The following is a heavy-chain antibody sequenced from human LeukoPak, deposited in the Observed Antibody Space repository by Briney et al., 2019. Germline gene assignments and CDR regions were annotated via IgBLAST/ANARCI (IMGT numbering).Heavy chain of an antibody. Sequence: SETLSLTCTVSGGSISSYYWSWIRQPPGKGLEWIGYIYYSGSTNHNPSLKSRVTISVDTSKNQFSLKLSSVTAADTAVYYCARGVRYYDSSGYRVFDYWGQGTLVTVSS. CDR2: IYYSGST. CDR1: GGSISSYY. D-gene: IGHD3-22*01. J-gene: IGHJ4*02. CDR3: ARGVRYYDSSGYRVFDY. V-gene: IGHV4-59*01.